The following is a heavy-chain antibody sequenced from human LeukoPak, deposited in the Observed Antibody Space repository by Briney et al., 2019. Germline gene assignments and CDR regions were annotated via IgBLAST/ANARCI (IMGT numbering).Heavy chain of an antibody. D-gene: IGHD2-2*01. CDR1: GYTFTGYY. J-gene: IGHJ4*02. CDR3: ARAQRRIIVVVPAAIFIG. CDR2: INPNSGGA. Sequence: GASVKVSCKASGYTFTGYYMHWVRQAPGQGLEWMGWINPNSGGANYAQKFQGRVTMTRDTSISTAYMELSRLRSDDTAVYYCARAQRRIIVVVPAAIFIGWGQVTLVTVSS. V-gene: IGHV1-2*02.